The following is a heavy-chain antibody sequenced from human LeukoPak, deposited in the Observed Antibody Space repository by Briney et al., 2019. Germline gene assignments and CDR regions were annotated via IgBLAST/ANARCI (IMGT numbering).Heavy chain of an antibody. J-gene: IGHJ3*02. D-gene: IGHD6-13*01. V-gene: IGHV1-69*06. CDR2: IIPIFGTA. CDR1: GGTFSSYA. CDR3: ARARLAAAATGAFDI. Sequence: SVKVSCKASGGTFSSYAISWVRQAPGQGLEWMGGIIPIFGTASYAQKFQGRVTITADKSTSTAYMELSSLRSEDTAVYYCARARLAAAATGAFDIWGQGTMVTVSS.